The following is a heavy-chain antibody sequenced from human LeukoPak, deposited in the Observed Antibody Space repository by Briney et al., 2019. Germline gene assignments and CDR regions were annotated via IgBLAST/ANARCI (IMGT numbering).Heavy chain of an antibody. V-gene: IGHV1-69*05. Sequence: SVKVSCKASGGTFISYAISWVRQAPGQGLEWMRRIIPIFGTANYAQKFQGRVTITTDESTSTAYMELSSLRSEDTAVYYCARERDYYGSGSYYNPRWFDYWGQGTLVTVSS. J-gene: IGHJ4*02. CDR1: GGTFISYA. CDR3: ARERDYYGSGSYYNPRWFDY. D-gene: IGHD3-10*01. CDR2: IIPIFGTA.